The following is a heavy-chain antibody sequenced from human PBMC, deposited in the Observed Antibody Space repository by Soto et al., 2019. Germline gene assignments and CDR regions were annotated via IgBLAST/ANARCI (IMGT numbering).Heavy chain of an antibody. CDR2: IKRKTDGGTT. J-gene: IGHJ5*02. CDR3: TTVFYDRSGYPAS. Sequence: EVQLVESGGGLVKPGGSLRLSCAASGFTLSYAWMNWVRQAPGKGLEWVGRIKRKTDGGTTDYAAPVKGRFTISRDDSKNTLYLQMNSLKTEDTAVYYCTTVFYDRSGYPASWGQGTLVTVSS. V-gene: IGHV3-15*07. D-gene: IGHD3-22*01. CDR1: GFTLSYAW.